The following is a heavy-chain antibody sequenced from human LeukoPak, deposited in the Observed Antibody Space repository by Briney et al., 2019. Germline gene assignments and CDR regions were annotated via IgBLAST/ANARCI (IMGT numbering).Heavy chain of an antibody. CDR2: IWYDGSNK. V-gene: IGHV3-30*02. Sequence: GGSLRLSCAASGFTFSSYGMHWVRQAPGKGLEWVAVIWYDGSNKYYADSVKGRFTISRDNSKNTLYLQMNSLRAEDTAVYYCAKISIVVVPAAHFDYWGQGTLVTVSS. CDR1: GFTFSSYG. CDR3: AKISIVVVPAAHFDY. D-gene: IGHD2-2*01. J-gene: IGHJ4*02.